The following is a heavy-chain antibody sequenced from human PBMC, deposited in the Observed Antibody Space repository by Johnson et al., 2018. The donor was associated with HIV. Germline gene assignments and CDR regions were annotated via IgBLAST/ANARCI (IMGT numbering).Heavy chain of an antibody. CDR1: GFTFSSYA. J-gene: IGHJ3*02. D-gene: IGHD3-22*01. CDR3: ALTSYYDSRGAFDI. V-gene: IGHV3-30*04. CDR2: ISYDGSNK. Sequence: QVQLVESGGGVVQPGRSLRLSCAASGFTFSSYAMHWVRQAPGKGLEWVAVISYDGSNKYYAESVKGRFTISRDNAKNSLYLQMNSLRAEDKAVFYCALTSYYDSRGAFDIWGQGTIVTVSS.